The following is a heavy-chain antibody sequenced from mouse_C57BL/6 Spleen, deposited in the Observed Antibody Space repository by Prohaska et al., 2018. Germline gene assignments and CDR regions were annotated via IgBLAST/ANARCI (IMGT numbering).Heavy chain of an antibody. V-gene: IGHV1-53*01. J-gene: IGHJ4*01. Sequence: SYKASGYTFTSYWMHWVKQRPGQVLEWIGNINPRNGGTNYNEKFKSKATLTVDKSSSTAYMQLSIMKAKETSVYYTARDEDSISAAISWDQGTSVTVSS. CDR2: INPRNGGT. CDR1: GYTFTSYW. D-gene: IGHD2-10*02. CDR3: ARDEDSISAAIS.